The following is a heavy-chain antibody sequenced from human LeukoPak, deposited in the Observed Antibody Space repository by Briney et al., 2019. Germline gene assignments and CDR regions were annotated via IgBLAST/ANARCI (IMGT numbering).Heavy chain of an antibody. CDR2: INPNSGGT. D-gene: IGHD2-2*02. CDR1: GYTFTGYY. J-gene: IGHJ4*02. Sequence: ASVKVSCKASGYTFTGYYMHWVRQAPGQGLEWMGWINPNSGGTNYAQKFQGRVTMTRDTSTSTVYMELSSLRSEDTAVYYCARDYTLVIDYWGQGTLVTVSS. CDR3: ARDYTLVIDY. V-gene: IGHV1-2*02.